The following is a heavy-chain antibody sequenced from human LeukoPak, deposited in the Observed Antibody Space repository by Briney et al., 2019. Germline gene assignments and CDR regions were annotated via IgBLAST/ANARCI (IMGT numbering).Heavy chain of an antibody. CDR1: GFIFSSYG. Sequence: GGSLRLSCAASGFIFSSYGMHWVRQAPGKGLEWVAFIRYDGRNKYYADSVKGRFTISRDNAKNSLYLQMNSLRAEDTAVYYCARDVGSGWSAGFGYWGQGTLVTVSS. J-gene: IGHJ4*02. CDR2: IRYDGRNK. D-gene: IGHD6-19*01. V-gene: IGHV3-30*02. CDR3: ARDVGSGWSAGFGY.